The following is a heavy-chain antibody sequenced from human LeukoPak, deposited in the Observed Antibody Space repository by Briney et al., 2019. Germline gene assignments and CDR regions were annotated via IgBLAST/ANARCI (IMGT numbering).Heavy chain of an antibody. Sequence: GGSLRLSCAAPGFTFSSYAMHWVRQAPGKGLEWVAVISYDGSNKYYADSVKGRFTISRDNSKNTLYLQMNSLRAEDTAVYYCARAKGDGYTIQDYFDYWGKGTLVTVSS. CDR3: ARAKGDGYTIQDYFDY. V-gene: IGHV3-30-3*01. CDR1: GFTFSSYA. D-gene: IGHD5-24*01. CDR2: ISYDGSNK. J-gene: IGHJ4*02.